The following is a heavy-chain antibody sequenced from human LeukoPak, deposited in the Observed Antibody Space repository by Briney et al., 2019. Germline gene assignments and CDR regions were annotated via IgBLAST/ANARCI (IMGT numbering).Heavy chain of an antibody. CDR1: GFTFSSYA. CDR2: INGGGGST. Sequence: PGGSLRLSCAASGFTFSSYAMSWVRQAPGKGLEWVSSINGGGGSTYYADSVKGRFTISRDNSKNTLYLQMNSLRAEDTAVYYCAKGWGIPIFGVVTNWGQGTLVTVSS. J-gene: IGHJ4*02. CDR3: AKGWGIPIFGVVTN. D-gene: IGHD3-3*01. V-gene: IGHV3-23*01.